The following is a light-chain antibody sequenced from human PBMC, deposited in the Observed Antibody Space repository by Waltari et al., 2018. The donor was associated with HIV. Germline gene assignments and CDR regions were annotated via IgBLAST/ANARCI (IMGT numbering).Light chain of an antibody. CDR2: DVS. J-gene: IGLJ1*01. Sequence: QSALTQPRSVSGSPGQSVTISCTGTSSDVGDYNYVSWYQQHPGKAPKLMIYDVSKRPSGVPDRCSGSKSGNTASLTISGLQAEDEADYYCCSYAGSYVFGTGTKVTVL. V-gene: IGLV2-11*01. CDR1: SSDVGDYNY. CDR3: CSYAGSYV.